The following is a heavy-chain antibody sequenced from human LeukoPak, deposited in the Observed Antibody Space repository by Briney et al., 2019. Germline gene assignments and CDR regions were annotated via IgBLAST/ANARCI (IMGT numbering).Heavy chain of an antibody. V-gene: IGHV3-30*18. J-gene: IGHJ4*02. D-gene: IGHD5-18*01. CDR3: AKDSNTAIDY. CDR2: ISYDGSNK. Sequence: QSGGSLRLSCAASGFTFSSYGMHWVRQAPGKGLEWVAVISYDGSNKYYADSVKGRFTISRDNSKNTLYLQMNSLRAEDTAVYYCAKDSNTAIDYWGQGTLVIVSS. CDR1: GFTFSSYG.